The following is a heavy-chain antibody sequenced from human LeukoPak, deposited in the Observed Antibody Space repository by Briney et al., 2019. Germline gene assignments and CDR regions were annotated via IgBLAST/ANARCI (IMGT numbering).Heavy chain of an antibody. Sequence: GGSLRLSCAASGFTFSDYYMSWIRQAPGKGLEWVSYISSSGSTIYYADSVKGRFTISRDNAKNSLYLQMNSLRAEDTAMYYCARVERYYYGSGSYTLGYWGQGTLVTVSS. CDR1: GFTFSDYY. CDR2: ISSSGSTI. CDR3: ARVERYYYGSGSYTLGY. V-gene: IGHV3-11*01. J-gene: IGHJ4*02. D-gene: IGHD3-10*01.